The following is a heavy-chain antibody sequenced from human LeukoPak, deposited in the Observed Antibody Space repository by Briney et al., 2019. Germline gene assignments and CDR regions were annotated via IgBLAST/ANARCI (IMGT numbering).Heavy chain of an antibody. Sequence: SETLSLTCTVSGGSASSESYHWTWIRQPPGKGLEWIAYIFTGGSSYYNPSLKSRVTISVDTSKNQFSLKLNSVTAADTAQYHCARGVGGVREGFDIWGQGTMVTVSS. CDR1: GGSASSESYH. J-gene: IGHJ3*02. V-gene: IGHV4-61*01. CDR2: IFTGGSS. CDR3: ARGVGGVREGFDI. D-gene: IGHD3-16*01.